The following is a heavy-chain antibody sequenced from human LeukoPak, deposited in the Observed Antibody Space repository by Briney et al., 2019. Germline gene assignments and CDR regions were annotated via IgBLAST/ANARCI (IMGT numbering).Heavy chain of an antibody. CDR2: TYYRSKWYN. CDR1: GDSVSSNNAA. CDR3: ARGVYYFDS. Sequence: SQTLSLTCAISGDSVSSNNAAWDWIGQSPSRGLEWLARTYYRSKWYNDYAVSVKSRITINPDTSKNQFSLQLNSVTPEDTAVYYCARGVYYFDSWGQGTLVTVSS. V-gene: IGHV6-1*01. J-gene: IGHJ4*02.